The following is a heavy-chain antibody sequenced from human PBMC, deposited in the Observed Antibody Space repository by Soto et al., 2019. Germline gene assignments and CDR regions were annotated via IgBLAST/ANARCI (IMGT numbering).Heavy chain of an antibody. V-gene: IGHV1-69*12. CDR2: IIPLFGRP. CDR1: GGTFGSYV. D-gene: IGHD5-12*01. J-gene: IGHJ4*02. CDR3: ARDLGSGYDPGDY. Sequence: QVQLVQSGAEVKKPGSSVKVSCKASGGTFGSYVFNWARQAPGQGLEWMGGIIPLFGRPNYAQKFQGRVTITADESTSTAYMELSSLRSDDTAVFYCARDLGSGYDPGDYWGQGTLVTVSS.